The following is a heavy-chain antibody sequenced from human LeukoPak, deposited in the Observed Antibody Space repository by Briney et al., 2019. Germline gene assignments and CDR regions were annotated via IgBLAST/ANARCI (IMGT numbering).Heavy chain of an antibody. Sequence: PGGSLRLSCAASGFTFSSYSMNWVRQAPGKGLEWVSSISSSSSYIYYADSVKGRFTISRDNAKNSLYLQMNSLRAEDTAVYYCARVGFLEWLFIYWGQGTLVTVSS. CDR1: GFTFSSYS. CDR3: ARVGFLEWLFIY. CDR2: ISSSSSYI. J-gene: IGHJ4*02. D-gene: IGHD3-3*01. V-gene: IGHV3-21*01.